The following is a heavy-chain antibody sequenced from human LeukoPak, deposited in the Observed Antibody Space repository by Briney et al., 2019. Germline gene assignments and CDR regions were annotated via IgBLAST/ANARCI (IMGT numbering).Heavy chain of an antibody. V-gene: IGHV3-23*01. CDR2: IRTDGVTK. D-gene: IGHD5-24*01. CDR3: VKDDGWVQYAN. J-gene: IGHJ4*02. CDR1: GFRFSHHG. Sequence: GGTLRLSCTASGFRFSHHGMNWVRQAPGKGLEWVSGIRTDGVTKYYADSVKGRFIISRDNSKNTVYLQMNSLSAEDAAVYYCVKDDGWVQYANWGQGTLVTVSS.